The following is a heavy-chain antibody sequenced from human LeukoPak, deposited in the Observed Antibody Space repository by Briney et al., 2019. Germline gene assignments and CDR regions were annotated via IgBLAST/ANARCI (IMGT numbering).Heavy chain of an antibody. CDR1: GYTFTSYD. CDR2: MNPNSGNT. Sequence: ASVKVSCKASGYTFTSYDINWVRHATGQGLEWMGWMNPNSGNTGYAQKFQGRVTMTRSTSISTAYMELSSLRSEDTAVYYCARAPGGIMVSLLRKYHFDYWGQGTLVTVSS. CDR3: ARAPGGIMVSLLRKYHFDY. J-gene: IGHJ4*02. D-gene: IGHD2-8*01. V-gene: IGHV1-8*01.